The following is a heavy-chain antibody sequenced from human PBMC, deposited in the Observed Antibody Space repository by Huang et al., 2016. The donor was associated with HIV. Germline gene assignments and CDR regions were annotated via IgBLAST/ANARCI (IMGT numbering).Heavy chain of an antibody. CDR3: ARVRCSGGSCYGWFDT. Sequence: QVQLQQSGPGLVRPSQTLSLPCAISGDSVSGCSSAWNWIRQSPSRGLGWMGRTYYRAKWNNDFEPSVRTRMTINPDTSKNQFSLRLKSVTPDDTAVYYCARVRCSGGSCYGWFDTWGQGILVTVSS. J-gene: IGHJ5*02. V-gene: IGHV6-1*01. D-gene: IGHD2-15*01. CDR2: TYYRAKWNN. CDR1: GDSVSGCSSA.